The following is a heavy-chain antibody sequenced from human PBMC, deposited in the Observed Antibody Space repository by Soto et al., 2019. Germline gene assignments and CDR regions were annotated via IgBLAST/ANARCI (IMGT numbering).Heavy chain of an antibody. V-gene: IGHV3-7*04. Sequence: GGSLRLSCAGSGFSFSSYWINWVRQAPGKGLEWVANTNEDGSEKYYVDSVKGRFSISKDNTKNSLYLQMNSLRAEDTAVYYCVGAISTGASYWGQGTLVTVSS. CDR2: TNEDGSEK. CDR1: GFSFSSYW. J-gene: IGHJ4*02. D-gene: IGHD2-2*01. CDR3: VGAISTGASY.